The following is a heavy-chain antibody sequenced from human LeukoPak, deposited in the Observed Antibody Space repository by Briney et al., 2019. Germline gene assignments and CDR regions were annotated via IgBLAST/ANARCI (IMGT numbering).Heavy chain of an antibody. CDR1: GFTFSSYA. CDR3: VKGSLVVVTALDY. V-gene: IGHV3-23*01. Sequence: PGGSLRLSCAASGFTFSSYAMSWVRHAPGKGLEWVSAISGSGCSTYYADSVKGRFTISRDNSKNTLYLQMTSVRAADTAVYYCVKGSLVVVTALDYWGQGTLVTVSS. CDR2: ISGSGCST. D-gene: IGHD2-21*02. J-gene: IGHJ4*02.